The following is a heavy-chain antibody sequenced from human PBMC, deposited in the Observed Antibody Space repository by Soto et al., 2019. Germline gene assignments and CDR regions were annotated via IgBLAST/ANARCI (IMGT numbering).Heavy chain of an antibody. J-gene: IGHJ5*02. D-gene: IGHD3-22*01. V-gene: IGHV4-31*03. CDR3: ARRDRSGYSYWFDP. CDR2: ISDSGST. Sequence: PSETLSLTCTVSGGSISDGYYWSWIRQHPGKGLEWIGSISDSGSTSYNPSLKSRLTISVDTSKNQFSLNLSSVTAADTAVYYCARRDRSGYSYWFDPWGQGTLVTVSS. CDR1: GGSISDGYY.